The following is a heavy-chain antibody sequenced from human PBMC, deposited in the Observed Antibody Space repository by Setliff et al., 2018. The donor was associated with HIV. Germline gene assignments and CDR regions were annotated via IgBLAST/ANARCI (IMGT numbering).Heavy chain of an antibody. J-gene: IGHJ6*02. CDR2: INAGSGKT. Sequence: GASVKVSCKASGYTFSTYAMHWVRQAPGQRLEWMGWINAGSGKTKYSQKFQGRVTIMGDTSASTAYMELSSLRSEDTAVYYCAREQVGFGPPRGMDVWGQGTTVTVSS. V-gene: IGHV1-3*01. CDR3: AREQVGFGPPRGMDV. D-gene: IGHD3-10*01. CDR1: GYTFSTYA.